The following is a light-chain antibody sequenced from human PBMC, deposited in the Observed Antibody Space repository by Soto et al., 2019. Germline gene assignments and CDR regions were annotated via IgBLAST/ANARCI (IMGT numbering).Light chain of an antibody. CDR2: DAS. CDR1: QSVSSY. Sequence: EIMLTQSPATLSLSPGERATLSCRASQSVSSYLAWYQQKPGQAPRLLIYDASNRATGIPARFSGSGSGTDFTLTISSLQSEDFAVYYCQQYTNWPPITFGQGSRLEIK. CDR3: QQYTNWPPIT. J-gene: IGKJ5*01. V-gene: IGKV3-11*01.